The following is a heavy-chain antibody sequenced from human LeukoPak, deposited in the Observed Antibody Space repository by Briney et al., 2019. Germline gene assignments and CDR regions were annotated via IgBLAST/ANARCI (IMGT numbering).Heavy chain of an antibody. J-gene: IGHJ6*03. CDR3: ARGPIIDIVIVPAADDYYYMDV. V-gene: IGHV1-18*01. CDR2: ISAYNGNT. D-gene: IGHD2-2*01. Sequence: ASVKVSCKASGYTLRSYGITWVRQAPGQGPEWMGWISAYNGNTKYPQKLQGRVTMTTDTSTSTAYMELRSLRSDDTAVYYCARGPIIDIVIVPAADDYYYMDVWGKGTTVTVSS. CDR1: GYTLRSYG.